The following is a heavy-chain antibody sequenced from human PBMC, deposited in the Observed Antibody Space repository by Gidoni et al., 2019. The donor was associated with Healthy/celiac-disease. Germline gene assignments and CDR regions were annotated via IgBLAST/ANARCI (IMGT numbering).Heavy chain of an antibody. CDR1: GFTFSSYS. J-gene: IGHJ4*02. V-gene: IGHV3-21*01. D-gene: IGHD2-21*02. CDR2: ISSSRSYI. CDR3: ARPPSDCGGDCYINY. Sequence: EVQLVESGGGLVKPGGSLRLSCAASGFTFSSYSMNWVRQAPGKGLEWVSSISSSRSYIYYADSVKGRFTISRDNAKNSLYLQMNSLRAEDTAVYYCARPPSDCGGDCYINYWGQGTLVTVSS.